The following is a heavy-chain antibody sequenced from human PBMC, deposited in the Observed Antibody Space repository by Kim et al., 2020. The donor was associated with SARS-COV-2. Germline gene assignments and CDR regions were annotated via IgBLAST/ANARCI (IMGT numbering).Heavy chain of an antibody. CDR2: IRSKAYGGTT. Sequence: GGSLRLSCTASGFTFGDYAMSWFRQAPGKGLEWVGFIRSKAYGGTTEYAASVKGRFTISRDDSKSIAYLQMNSLKTEDTAVYYCTRVVEGIKRWLLPGYFDYWGQGTLVTVSS. D-gene: IGHD2-15*01. V-gene: IGHV3-49*03. CDR3: TRVVEGIKRWLLPGYFDY. CDR1: GFTFGDYA. J-gene: IGHJ4*02.